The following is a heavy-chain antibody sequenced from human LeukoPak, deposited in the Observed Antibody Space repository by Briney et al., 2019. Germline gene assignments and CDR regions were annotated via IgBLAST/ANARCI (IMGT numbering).Heavy chain of an antibody. Sequence: ASVKVSCKASGYTFTSYGISWMRQATGQGLEWMGWMNPNSGNTGYAQKFQGRVTITRNTSISTAYMELSSLRSEDTAVYYCARVLGAARLVDWGQGTLVTVSS. CDR3: ARVLGAARLVD. J-gene: IGHJ4*02. V-gene: IGHV1-8*03. CDR2: MNPNSGNT. D-gene: IGHD1-26*01. CDR1: GYTFTSYG.